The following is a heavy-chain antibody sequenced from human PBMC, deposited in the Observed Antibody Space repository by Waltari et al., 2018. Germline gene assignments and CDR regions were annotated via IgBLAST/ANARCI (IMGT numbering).Heavy chain of an antibody. CDR2: IKSKTDGGTT. CDR3: TTTNYYDSSGYYRTFDY. D-gene: IGHD3-22*01. J-gene: IGHJ4*02. Sequence: EVQLVESGGGLVKPGGSLRLSCAASGFTFVNAWMSWVRQAPGKGREWVGRIKSKTDGGTTDYAAPVKGRFTISRDDSKNTLYLQMNSLKTEDTAVYYCTTTNYYDSSGYYRTFDYWGQGTLVTVSS. V-gene: IGHV3-15*01. CDR1: GFTFVNAW.